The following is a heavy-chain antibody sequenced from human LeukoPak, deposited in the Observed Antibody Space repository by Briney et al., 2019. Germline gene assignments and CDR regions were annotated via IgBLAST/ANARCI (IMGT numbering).Heavy chain of an antibody. Sequence: GSVKVSCKASGYTFTGYSIHWVRQAPGQGLDWMGWINLKSGGTNYAQKFQARVTVTRETSISTAYMELSRLTSDDTAVYSCAREDSTGYSSLDYWGQGTLVTVSS. CDR3: AREDSTGYSSLDY. V-gene: IGHV1-2*02. D-gene: IGHD3-22*01. J-gene: IGHJ4*02. CDR2: INLKSGGT. CDR1: GYTFTGYS.